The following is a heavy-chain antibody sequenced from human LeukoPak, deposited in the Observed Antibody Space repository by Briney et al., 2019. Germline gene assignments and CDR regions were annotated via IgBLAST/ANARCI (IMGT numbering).Heavy chain of an antibody. CDR2: INRDGSEK. CDR1: GFIFSNFW. D-gene: IGHD6-19*01. V-gene: IGHV3-7*01. J-gene: IGHJ4*02. CDR3: ARDRIAVAGE. Sequence: PGGSLRLSCTGSGFIFSNFWMGWARQGPGKGLQWVASINRDGSEKHPVDSVKGRFTISRDNAKNSLYLQMNSLRAEDTAVYYCARDRIAVAGEWGQGTLVTVSS.